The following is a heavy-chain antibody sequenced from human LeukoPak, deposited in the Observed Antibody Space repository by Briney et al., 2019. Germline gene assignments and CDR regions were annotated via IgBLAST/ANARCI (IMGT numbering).Heavy chain of an antibody. V-gene: IGHV4-59*01. J-gene: IGHJ4*02. CDR2: IYYSGST. Sequence: SETLSLTCTVSGGSISSYYWSWIRQPPGKGLEWIGHIYYSGSTNYNPSLKSRVTISVDTSKNQFSLKLSSVTATDTAVYYCARADSSGYYVGYWGQGTLVTVSS. D-gene: IGHD3-22*01. CDR3: ARADSSGYYVGY. CDR1: GGSISSYY.